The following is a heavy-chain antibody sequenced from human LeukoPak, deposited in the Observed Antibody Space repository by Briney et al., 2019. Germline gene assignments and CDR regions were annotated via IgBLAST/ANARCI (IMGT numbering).Heavy chain of an antibody. CDR3: AKLWARDYYDISSTIDY. CDR1: GFTFSSYG. V-gene: IGHV3-30*18. Sequence: PGGSLRLSCAASGFTFSSYGMHWVRQAPGKGLEWVAVISYDGSNKYYADSVKGRFTISRDNSKNTLYLQMNSLRAEDTAVFYCAKLWARDYYDISSTIDYWGQGTLVTVSS. D-gene: IGHD3-22*01. CDR2: ISYDGSNK. J-gene: IGHJ4*02.